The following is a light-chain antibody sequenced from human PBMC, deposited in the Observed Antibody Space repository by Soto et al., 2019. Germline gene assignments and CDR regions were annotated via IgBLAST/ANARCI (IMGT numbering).Light chain of an antibody. CDR2: SDD. CDR3: NSYTTLSNRV. Sequence: QSVLTQPPSASGTPGQRVTVSCSGSSSNIGTYTVNWYQQFPGTAPKLLIYSDDQWPSGVPDRFSGSKSGTSASLAISNLQSEDEANYYCNSYTTLSNRVFGTGTKLTVL. CDR1: SSNIGTYT. V-gene: IGLV1-44*01. J-gene: IGLJ1*01.